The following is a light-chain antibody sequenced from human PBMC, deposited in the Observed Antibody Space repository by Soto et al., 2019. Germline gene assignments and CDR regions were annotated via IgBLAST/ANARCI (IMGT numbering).Light chain of an antibody. V-gene: IGKV3-20*01. CDR1: QSVSSSY. CDR3: QQYGSSPQT. CDR2: GTS. Sequence: EIVLTQSPGTLSLSPGERATLSCRASQSVSSSYLAWHQQKPGQAPRLLIYGTSNRTTGIPDRFSGSGSGTDFTLTISRLEPEDFAVYYCQQYGSSPQTFGQGTKVEIK. J-gene: IGKJ1*01.